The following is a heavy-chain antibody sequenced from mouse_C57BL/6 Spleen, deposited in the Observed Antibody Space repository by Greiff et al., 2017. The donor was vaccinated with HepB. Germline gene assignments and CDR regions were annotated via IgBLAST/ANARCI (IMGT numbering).Heavy chain of an antibody. CDR2: IYPGSGNT. V-gene: IGHV1-66*01. Sequence: VQLQQSGPELVKPGASVKISCKASGYSFTSYYIHWVKQRPGQGLEWIGWIYPGSGNTKYNEKFKGKATLTADTSSSTAYMQLSSLTSEDSAVYWCARPHYGSSPYAMDYWGQGTSVTVSS. D-gene: IGHD1-1*01. CDR1: GYSFTSYY. J-gene: IGHJ4*01. CDR3: ARPHYGSSPYAMDY.